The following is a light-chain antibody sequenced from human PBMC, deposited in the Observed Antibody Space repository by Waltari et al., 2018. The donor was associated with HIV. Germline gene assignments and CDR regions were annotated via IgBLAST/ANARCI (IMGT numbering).Light chain of an antibody. J-gene: IGLJ2*01. CDR1: SRDLGPYNH. Sequence: QSALTQPASVSGSPGQSITISCPGPSRDLGPYNHLYWYQQHPGKAPKLIIYDVSNRPSGVSNRFSGSKSDNTASLTISGLQAEDEADYYCSSYTSSSTPVVFGGGTKLTVL. CDR2: DVS. CDR3: SSYTSSSTPVV. V-gene: IGLV2-14*01.